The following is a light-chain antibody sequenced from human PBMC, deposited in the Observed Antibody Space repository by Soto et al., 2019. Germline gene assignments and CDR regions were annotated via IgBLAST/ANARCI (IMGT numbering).Light chain of an antibody. CDR2: AAS. Sequence: DIQMTQSPSSLSASVGDRVTITCRASQSISSYLNWYQKKPGKAPKLMIYAASSLQSGVPSRFSGSGSGTDFTLTISSLQPEDFATYYCQQSYSTPITLGQGTRLEIK. CDR1: QSISSY. CDR3: QQSYSTPIT. V-gene: IGKV1-39*01. J-gene: IGKJ5*01.